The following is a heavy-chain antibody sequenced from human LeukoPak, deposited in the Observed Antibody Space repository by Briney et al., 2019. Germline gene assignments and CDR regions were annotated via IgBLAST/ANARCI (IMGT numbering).Heavy chain of an antibody. CDR3: ARELYSSGWFDY. Sequence: PGGSLRLSCAASGFTFSSYEMSWVRQAPGKGLEWVSYISSSGSTIYYADSVKGRFTISRDNAKNSLYLQMNSLRAEDTAVYYCARELYSSGWFDYWGQGTLVTVSS. J-gene: IGHJ4*02. V-gene: IGHV3-48*03. CDR1: GFTFSSYE. CDR2: ISSSGSTI. D-gene: IGHD6-19*01.